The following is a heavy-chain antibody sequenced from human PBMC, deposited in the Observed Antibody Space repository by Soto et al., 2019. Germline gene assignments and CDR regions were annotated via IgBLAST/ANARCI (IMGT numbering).Heavy chain of an antibody. CDR1: GFIFINYW. V-gene: IGHV3-74*01. D-gene: IGHD1-1*01. Sequence: GGSLRLSCAASGFIFINYWTHWVRQDPWKGLVWVSRISPDGRTTRYADSVKGRFTISRDNAKNTLYLQMNSLRAEDTAVYYCATSSGAFDMWGQGATVTVSS. J-gene: IGHJ3*02. CDR3: ATSSGAFDM. CDR2: ISPDGRTT.